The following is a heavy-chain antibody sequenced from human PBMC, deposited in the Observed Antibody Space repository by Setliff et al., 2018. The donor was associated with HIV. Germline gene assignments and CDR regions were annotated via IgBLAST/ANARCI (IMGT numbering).Heavy chain of an antibody. J-gene: IGHJ4*02. V-gene: IGHV4-39*02. CDR3: ARLVGGDTRSSFFFDY. D-gene: IGHD6-6*01. Sequence: SETLSLTCTVSGGSISSSNYYWGWIRQPPGKGLELIGTIYYIGSTSYNPSLESRLTISVDTSSNHFSLRLTSVTAADTAVYYCARLVGGDTRSSFFFDYWGQGTLVTVSS. CDR2: IYYIGST. CDR1: GGSISSSNYY.